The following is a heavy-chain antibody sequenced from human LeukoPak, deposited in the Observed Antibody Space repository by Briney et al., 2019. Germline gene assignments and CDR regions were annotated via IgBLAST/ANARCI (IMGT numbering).Heavy chain of an antibody. CDR3: ARGGTYGSGSNQHTTLDY. CDR2: IYTSGST. Sequence: PSETLSLTCTVSGGSNINDYWSWIRQAAGKELEWIGRIYTSGSTNYNPSLKSRVTISLDKSKKQFSLNLNSVTAADTAVYYCARGGTYGSGSNQHTTLDYWGQGTPVTVSS. V-gene: IGHV4-4*07. J-gene: IGHJ4*02. D-gene: IGHD3-10*01. CDR1: GGSNINDY.